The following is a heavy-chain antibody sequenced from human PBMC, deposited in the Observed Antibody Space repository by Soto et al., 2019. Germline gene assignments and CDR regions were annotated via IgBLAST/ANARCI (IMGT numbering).Heavy chain of an antibody. D-gene: IGHD2-2*01. V-gene: IGHV3-23*01. J-gene: IGHJ6*02. CDR1: GFTFSSYA. Sequence: EVQLLESGGGLVQPGGSLRLSCAASGFTFSSYAINWVRQAPGKGLEWVSTISGSGVKTYYADSVKGRFTISRDNSKNTLSLQMNSLRAEDTAVYYCAKSGQSSWANMDVWGQGTTVTVSS. CDR3: AKSGQSSWANMDV. CDR2: ISGSGVKT.